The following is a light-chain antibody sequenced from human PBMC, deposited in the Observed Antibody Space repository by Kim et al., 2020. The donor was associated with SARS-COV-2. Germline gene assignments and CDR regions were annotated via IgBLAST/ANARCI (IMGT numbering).Light chain of an antibody. CDR2: QDN. Sequence: VSPGQTASITCSGDKLGDKYASWYQQKPGQSPVLVIYQDNKRPSGIPERFSGSNSGNTATLTIGGTQAMDEADYYCQAWDSRTVVFGGGTKLTVL. CDR3: QAWDSRTVV. CDR1: KLGDKY. J-gene: IGLJ2*01. V-gene: IGLV3-1*01.